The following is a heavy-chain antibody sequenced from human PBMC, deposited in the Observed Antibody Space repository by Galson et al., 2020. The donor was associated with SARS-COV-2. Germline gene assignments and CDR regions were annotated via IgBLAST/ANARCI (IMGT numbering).Heavy chain of an antibody. CDR3: ASVWFQGGMDV. CDR2: SDHIRGGS. J-gene: IGHJ6*02. D-gene: IGHD3-16*01. CDR1: GLTIRNYW. V-gene: IGHV3-74*01. Sequence: GGSLRLSCSVSGLTIRNYWIHWVRQAPRKGLVWVSRSDHIRGGSTYADSVRGRFTMSRDNLRNTVSLQMNSLRPEDTAVYYCASVWFQGGMDVWGQGITVTVSS.